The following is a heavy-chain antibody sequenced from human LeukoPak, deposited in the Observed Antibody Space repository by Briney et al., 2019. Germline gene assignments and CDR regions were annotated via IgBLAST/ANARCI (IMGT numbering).Heavy chain of an antibody. V-gene: IGHV3-33*01. CDR1: GFTFSSYG. Sequence: QPGRSLRLSCAASGFTFSSYGMHWVRQAPGKGLEWVALIWYDGINKYYADSVKGRFTISRDNAKNTLYLQINSLRADDTAVYYCARDRGATLKAAPALVLNARNWFDPWGQGSLVTVSS. J-gene: IGHJ5*02. D-gene: IGHD2-8*02. CDR3: ARDRGATLKAAPALVLNARNWFDP. CDR2: IWYDGINK.